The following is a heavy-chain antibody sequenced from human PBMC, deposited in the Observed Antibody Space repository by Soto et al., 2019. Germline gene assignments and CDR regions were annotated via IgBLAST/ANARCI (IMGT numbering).Heavy chain of an antibody. D-gene: IGHD3-10*01. V-gene: IGHV4-34*01. CDR3: ARVSGIYYYGMDV. Sequence: NPSETLSLTCAVYDGSFSGEYWSWIRQPPGKGLEWIGEINHSGSTNYNPSLKSRVTISVDTSKNQFSLKLSSVTAADTAVYYCARVSGIYYYGMDVWGQGTTVT. CDR1: DGSFSGEY. CDR2: INHSGST. J-gene: IGHJ6*02.